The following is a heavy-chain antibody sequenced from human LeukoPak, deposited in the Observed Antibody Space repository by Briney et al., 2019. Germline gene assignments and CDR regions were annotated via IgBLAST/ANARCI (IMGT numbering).Heavy chain of an antibody. V-gene: IGHV3-30-3*01. CDR2: ILVDRVTT. Sequence: GGAPTLSCVASGFTFTRYTMHGVRQTPGEGLEWGAVILVDRVTTFYADSVKGRFTISRDNSKNTLYLRMNTLRADDTAIYYCAIDLIDGLPDYFDYWGQGTLVTVSS. CDR1: GFTFTRYT. CDR3: AIDLIDGLPDYFDY. D-gene: IGHD2-21*01. J-gene: IGHJ4*02.